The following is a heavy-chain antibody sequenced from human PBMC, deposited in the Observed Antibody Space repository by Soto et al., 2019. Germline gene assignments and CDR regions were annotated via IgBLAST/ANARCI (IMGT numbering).Heavy chain of an antibody. CDR1: GFTFSSYA. Sequence: GGSLRLSCAASGFTFSSYAMSWVRQAPGKGLEWVSALSGSGGGNYYAASVKGRLTISRDNSKTTLYLQMISLRAEDTAVYSCAKDRLVLLYFYWLSIYFDYWGQGTLVTVSS. CDR3: AKDRLVLLYFYWLSIYFDY. V-gene: IGHV3-23*01. CDR2: LSGSGGGN. J-gene: IGHJ4*02. D-gene: IGHD3-9*01.